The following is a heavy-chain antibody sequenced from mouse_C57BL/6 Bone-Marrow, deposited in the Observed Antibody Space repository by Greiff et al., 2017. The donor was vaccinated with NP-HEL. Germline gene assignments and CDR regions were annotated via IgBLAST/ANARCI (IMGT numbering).Heavy chain of an antibody. J-gene: IGHJ3*01. D-gene: IGHD1-1*01. CDR3: ARDYYGTPIAY. CDR1: GYAFTNYL. CDR2: INPGSGGT. Sequence: QVQLQQSGAELVRPGTSVKVSCKASGYAFTNYLIEWVKQRPGQGLEWIGVINPGSGGTNYNEKFKGKATLTADKSSSTAYLQLSSLTSEDSAVYFCARDYYGTPIAYWGQGTLVTVSA. V-gene: IGHV1-54*01.